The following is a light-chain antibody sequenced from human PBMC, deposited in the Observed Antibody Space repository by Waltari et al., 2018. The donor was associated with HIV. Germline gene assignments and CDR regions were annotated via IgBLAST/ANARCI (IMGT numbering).Light chain of an antibody. J-gene: IGLJ2*01. CDR2: RDN. CDR3: STWNDSLKDVL. Sequence: QSALTQPPSASGTPGQRVTISCSGSSSNVGRNAVYWYQKFPGSAPQLVIYRDNPGPPGVSNGFSGSKSGAAASLAISWLRSEDEADFYCSTWNDSLKDVLFGGGTKLTVL. V-gene: IGLV1-47*01. CDR1: SSNVGRNA.